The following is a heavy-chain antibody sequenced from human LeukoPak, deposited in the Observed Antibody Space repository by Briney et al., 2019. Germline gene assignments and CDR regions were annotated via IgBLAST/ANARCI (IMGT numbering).Heavy chain of an antibody. CDR2: ISGSGGST. CDR1: AFTFSSYA. Sequence: GGSLRLSCAASAFTFSSYAMSWVRQAQGKGLEWVSAISGSGGSTYYADSVEGRFTISRDNSKNTLYLQMNSLRAEDTAVYYCAKPLLGIAVAGTGVDYWGQGTLVTVSS. D-gene: IGHD6-19*01. CDR3: AKPLLGIAVAGTGVDY. J-gene: IGHJ4*02. V-gene: IGHV3-23*01.